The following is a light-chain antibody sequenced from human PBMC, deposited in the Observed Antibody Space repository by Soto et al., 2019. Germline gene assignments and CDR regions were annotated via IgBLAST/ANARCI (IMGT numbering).Light chain of an antibody. J-gene: IGKJ1*01. V-gene: IGKV1-33*01. CDR3: QQYDKLVT. CDR2: DAS. Sequence: DVQMTQSPSSLSASIGDRVTITCQASQDIRKYLNWYQQKPGKAPDLLIHDASNLETGVPSRFSGSGSGTLFTFTISSLQPEDIATYYGQQYDKLVTFGRGTKV. CDR1: QDIRKY.